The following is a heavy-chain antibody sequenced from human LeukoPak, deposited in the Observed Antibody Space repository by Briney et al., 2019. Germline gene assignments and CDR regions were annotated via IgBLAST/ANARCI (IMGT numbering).Heavy chain of an antibody. V-gene: IGHV3-21*01. CDR3: ARDPYEIVATPYYFDY. CDR2: ISSSSSYI. Sequence: PGGSLRLSCAASGFTFSSYSMNWVRQAPGKGLEWVSSISSSSSYIYYAGSVKGRFTISRDNAKNSLYLQMNSLRAEDTAVYYCARDPYEIVATPYYFDYWGQGTLVTVSS. J-gene: IGHJ4*02. CDR1: GFTFSSYS. D-gene: IGHD5-12*01.